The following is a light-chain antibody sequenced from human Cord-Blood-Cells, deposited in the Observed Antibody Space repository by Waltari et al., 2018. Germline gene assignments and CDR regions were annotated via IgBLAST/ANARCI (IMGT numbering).Light chain of an antibody. J-gene: IGKJ3*01. CDR1: QSVSSSY. Sequence: EIVLPQSPGTLSLCPGERATLSCRASQSVSSSYLAWYHQKPGQAPRLLIYGASSRAPGTPDRFSGSGSGTDFTLTISRLEPEDFAVYYCQQYGSSRFTFGPGTKVDIK. CDR3: QQYGSSRFT. V-gene: IGKV3-20*01. CDR2: GAS.